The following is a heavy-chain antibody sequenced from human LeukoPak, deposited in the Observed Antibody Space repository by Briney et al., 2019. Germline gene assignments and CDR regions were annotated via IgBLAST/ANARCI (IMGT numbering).Heavy chain of an antibody. Sequence: PGGSLRLSCAASGFTFSSYSMNWVRQAPGKGLEWVSYISSSSSTIYYADSVKGRFTISRDNAKNSLYLQMNSLRAEDTAVYYCARGSYSSGWYAANAFDIWGQGTMVTVSS. J-gene: IGHJ3*02. CDR1: GFTFSSYS. V-gene: IGHV3-48*01. D-gene: IGHD6-19*01. CDR3: ARGSYSSGWYAANAFDI. CDR2: ISSSSSTI.